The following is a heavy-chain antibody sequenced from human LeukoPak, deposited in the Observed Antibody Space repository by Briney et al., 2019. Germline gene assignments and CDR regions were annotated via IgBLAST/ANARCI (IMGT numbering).Heavy chain of an antibody. V-gene: IGHV3-53*01. J-gene: IGHJ3*02. Sequence: QSGGSLPHLCAACGFTQSSNYMRELRQATGKGLEGVADIYSGESTYYADSVKGILTISRDNSENTLYLQMNSLRAEDTAVYYCAKDRVPYCCGYCYLLDAFDIWGQGTMVTVSS. CDR3: AKDRVPYCCGYCYLLDAFDI. D-gene: IGHD2-21*02. CDR1: GFTQSSNY. CDR2: IYSGEST.